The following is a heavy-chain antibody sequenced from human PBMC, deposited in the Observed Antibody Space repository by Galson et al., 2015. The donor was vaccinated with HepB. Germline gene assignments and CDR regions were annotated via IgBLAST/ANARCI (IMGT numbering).Heavy chain of an antibody. Sequence: SVKVSCKASGDSFSIYAMSWVRQAPGQGLEWMVGISPILGIPNYAQKFQDRVTITADKSTGTAFMELSSLRSEDTAVYYCARADDFWSGYRDAGTSRWFDSWGQGTLVIVSS. CDR2: ISPILGIP. J-gene: IGHJ5*01. V-gene: IGHV1-69*10. D-gene: IGHD3-3*01. CDR3: ARADDFWSGYRDAGTSRWFDS. CDR1: GDSFSIYA.